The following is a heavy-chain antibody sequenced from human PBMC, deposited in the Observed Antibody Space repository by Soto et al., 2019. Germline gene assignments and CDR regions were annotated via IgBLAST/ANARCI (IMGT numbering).Heavy chain of an antibody. J-gene: IGHJ6*02. D-gene: IGHD2-15*01. CDR3: ARMASFYCSGGSCYPTYGMDV. CDR1: GSTFSSYA. Sequence: QVQLVESGGGVVQPGRSLRLSCAASGSTFSSYAMHWVRQAPGKGLEWVAVISYDGSNKYYADSVKGRFTISRDNSKNTLYLQMNSLRAEDTAVYYCARMASFYCSGGSCYPTYGMDVWGQGTTVTVSS. V-gene: IGHV3-30-3*01. CDR2: ISYDGSNK.